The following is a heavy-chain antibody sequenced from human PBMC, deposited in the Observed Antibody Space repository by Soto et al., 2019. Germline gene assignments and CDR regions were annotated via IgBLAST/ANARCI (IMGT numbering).Heavy chain of an antibody. CDR1: GFTLSSYA. V-gene: IGHV3-23*01. Sequence: EVPLLESGGGLVQPGGSLRLSCAASGFTLSSYAMSWVRQAPGKGLEWVSAISGSGGSTYHADSVKGRFTISRDNSXNTLYLQMNSLRAEDTAVYYCAKDWLAVRGEPPTDWGQGTLVTVSS. D-gene: IGHD3-10*01. CDR2: ISGSGGST. J-gene: IGHJ4*02. CDR3: AKDWLAVRGEPPTD.